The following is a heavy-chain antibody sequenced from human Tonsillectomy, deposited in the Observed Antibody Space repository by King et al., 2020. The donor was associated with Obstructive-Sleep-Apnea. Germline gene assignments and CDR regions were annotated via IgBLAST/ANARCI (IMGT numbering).Heavy chain of an antibody. D-gene: IGHD2-15*01. CDR1: GFTFSSYG. V-gene: IGHV3-30*02. Sequence: QVQLVESGGGVVQPGRSLRLSCAASGFTFSSYGMHWVRQAPGKGLEWVAFIRYDGSNKYYADSVKGRFTISRDNSKKTLYLQMNSLRAEDTAVYYCAKDWAPGGVVDYFDYWGQGTLVTVSS. CDR2: IRYDGSNK. CDR3: AKDWAPGGVVDYFDY. J-gene: IGHJ4*02.